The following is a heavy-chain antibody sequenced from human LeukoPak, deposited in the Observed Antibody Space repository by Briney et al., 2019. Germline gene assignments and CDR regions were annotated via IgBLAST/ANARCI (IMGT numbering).Heavy chain of an antibody. CDR1: GGSISSSSYY. V-gene: IGHV4-39*01. J-gene: IGHJ2*01. Sequence: SETLSLTCTVSGGSISSSSYYWGWIRQPPGKGLEWIGNIYYSGRTYYNPSLKSRVTISVDTSKNQFSLKLSSVTATDTAVYYCARGVSMIVVVIHDWYFDLWGRGTLVTVSS. CDR2: IYYSGRT. D-gene: IGHD3-22*01. CDR3: ARGVSMIVVVIHDWYFDL.